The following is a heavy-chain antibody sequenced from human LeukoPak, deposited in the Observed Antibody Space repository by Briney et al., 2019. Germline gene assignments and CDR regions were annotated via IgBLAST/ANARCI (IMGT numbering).Heavy chain of an antibody. CDR2: ISSSGSTI. J-gene: IGHJ4*02. CDR3: ARGAWNYSWDY. CDR1: GFTFSSYS. Sequence: GGSLRLSCAASGFTFSSYSMNWVRQAPGKGLEWVSYISSSGSTIYYADSVKGRFTISRDNAKNSLYLQMNSLRAEDTAVYYCARGAWNYSWDYWGQGTLVTVSS. D-gene: IGHD1-7*01. V-gene: IGHV3-48*04.